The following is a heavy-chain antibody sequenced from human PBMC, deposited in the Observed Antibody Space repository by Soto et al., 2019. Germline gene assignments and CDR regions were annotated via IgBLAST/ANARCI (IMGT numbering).Heavy chain of an antibody. V-gene: IGHV3-43*01. J-gene: IGHJ4*02. D-gene: IGHD3-22*01. CDR2: ISWDGGST. CDR1: GFTFDDYT. Sequence: GGSLRLSCAASGFTFDDYTMHWVRQAPGKGLEWVSLISWDGGSTYYADSVKGRFTISRDNSKNSLYLQMNSLRTEDTALYYCAKDMSPRYDSSGPDYWGQGTLVTVSS. CDR3: AKDMSPRYDSSGPDY.